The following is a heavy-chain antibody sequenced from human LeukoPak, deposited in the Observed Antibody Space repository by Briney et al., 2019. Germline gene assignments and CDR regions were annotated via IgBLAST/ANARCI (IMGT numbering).Heavy chain of an antibody. V-gene: IGHV3-30*02. Sequence: GGSLRLSCGASGFTFSSYGMHWVRQAPGKGLEWVAFIRYDGSNKYYADSVKGRFTISRDNSKNTLYLQMNSLRAEDTAVYYCAKVRSAVAGSSFGYWGQGTLVTVSS. CDR2: IRYDGSNK. J-gene: IGHJ4*02. D-gene: IGHD6-19*01. CDR1: GFTFSSYG. CDR3: AKVRSAVAGSSFGY.